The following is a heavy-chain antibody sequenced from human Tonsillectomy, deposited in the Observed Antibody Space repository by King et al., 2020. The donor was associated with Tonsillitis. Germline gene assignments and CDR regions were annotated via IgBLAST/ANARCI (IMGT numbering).Heavy chain of an antibody. D-gene: IGHD6-13*01. CDR1: GFTVSSKY. J-gene: IGHJ4*02. V-gene: IGHV3-66*01. Sequence: VQLVESGGGLVQPGGSLRLSCAASGFTVSSKYMSWVRQAPGKGLEWVSVIYSGGCIYYADSVKGRFTISRDNSKNTLYLQMNSLRAEDTAVYYCARDIAAAGLFDYWGQGTLVTVSS. CDR3: ARDIAAAGLFDY. CDR2: IYSGGCI.